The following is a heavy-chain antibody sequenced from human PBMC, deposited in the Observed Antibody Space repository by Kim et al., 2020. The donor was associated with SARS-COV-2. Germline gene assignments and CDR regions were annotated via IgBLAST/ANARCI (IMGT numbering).Heavy chain of an antibody. CDR1: GFDFSTYS. CDR2: ISSGSTTI. CDR3: ATSPLVWFGGSKSYYYGLDV. Sequence: GGSLRLSCAASGFDFSTYSMNWVRQAPGKGLEWLSYISSGSTTIYYADSVRGRFTISRDNAKNSLYLQMNSLRDEDTAVYYCATSPLVWFGGSKSYYYGLDVWGQGTTVTVSS. D-gene: IGHD3-10*01. V-gene: IGHV3-48*02. J-gene: IGHJ6*02.